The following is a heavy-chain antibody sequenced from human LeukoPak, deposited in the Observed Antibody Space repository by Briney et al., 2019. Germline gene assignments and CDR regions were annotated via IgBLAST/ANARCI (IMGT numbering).Heavy chain of an antibody. V-gene: IGHV3-53*01. J-gene: IGHJ4*02. CDR1: GFTVSSTY. CDR3: ARGLPVGY. CDR2: IYSGGNT. D-gene: IGHD5-12*01. Sequence: QSGGSLRLSCAASGFTVSSTYMSWVRQAPGKGLEWVSVIYSGGNTYYADSVRGRFTISRDNSKNTLYLQMNSLRAEDTAVYYCARGLPVGYWGQGTLVTVSS.